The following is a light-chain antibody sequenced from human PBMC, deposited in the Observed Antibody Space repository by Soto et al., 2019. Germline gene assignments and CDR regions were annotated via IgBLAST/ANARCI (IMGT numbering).Light chain of an antibody. Sequence: QSVLTQPHSASGTPGQRVTISCSGSSSNIGTSSVHWFQQLPGTAPKLLISTTNQRPSGVPDRFSGSKSGTSASLAITGLQAEDEADYYCQSYDSSLSGYVFGTGTKVTVL. CDR3: QSYDSSLSGYV. CDR2: TTN. V-gene: IGLV1-44*01. CDR1: SSNIGTSS. J-gene: IGLJ1*01.